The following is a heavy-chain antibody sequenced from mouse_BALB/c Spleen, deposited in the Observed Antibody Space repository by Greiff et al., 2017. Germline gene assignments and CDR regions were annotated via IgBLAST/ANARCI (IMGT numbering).Heavy chain of an antibody. CDR1: GYAFSSYW. J-gene: IGHJ1*01. Sequence: QVQLKQSGAELVRPGSSVKISCKASGYAFSSYWMNWVKQRPGQGLEWIGQIYPGDGDTNYNGKFKGKATLTADKSSSTAYMQLSSLTSEDSAVYFCARRGYGNYWYFDVWGAGTTVTVSS. D-gene: IGHD2-10*02. V-gene: IGHV1-80*01. CDR3: ARRGYGNYWYFDV. CDR2: IYPGDGDT.